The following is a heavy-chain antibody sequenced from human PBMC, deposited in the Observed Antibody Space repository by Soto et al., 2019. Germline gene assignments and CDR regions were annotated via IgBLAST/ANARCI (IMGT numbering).Heavy chain of an antibody. CDR1: GYTFTSYD. J-gene: IGHJ5*02. CDR3: ARGDNVDYGTSGYYFCWFDP. CDR2: MNPNSGNT. V-gene: IGHV1-8*01. D-gene: IGHD3-22*01. Sequence: GASVKVSCKASGYTFTSYDINWVRQATGQGLEWMGWMNPNSGNTGYAQKFQGRVTMTRDTSISTAYMELSSLRSEDTAVYYCARGDNVDYGTSGYYFCWFDPWGQGTLVTVSS.